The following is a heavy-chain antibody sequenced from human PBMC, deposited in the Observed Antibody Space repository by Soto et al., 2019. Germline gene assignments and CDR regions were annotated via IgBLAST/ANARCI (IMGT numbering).Heavy chain of an antibody. Sequence: GGSLRLSCAASGFTFSSYGMHWVRQAPGKGLEWVAVISYDGSNKYYADSVKGRFTISRDNSKNTLYLQMNSLRAEDTAVYYCAKEKREGPFDYWGQGTLVTVSS. CDR2: ISYDGSNK. V-gene: IGHV3-30*18. J-gene: IGHJ4*02. CDR1: GFTFSSYG. CDR3: AKEKREGPFDY.